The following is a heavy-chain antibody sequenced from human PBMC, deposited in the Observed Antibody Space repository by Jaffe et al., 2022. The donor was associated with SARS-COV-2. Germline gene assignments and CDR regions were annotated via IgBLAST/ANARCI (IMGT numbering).Heavy chain of an antibody. J-gene: IGHJ6*02. Sequence: EVQLVESGGGLVKPGGSLRLSCAASGFTFSSYSMNWVRQAPGKGLEWVSSISSSSSYIYYADSVKGRFTISRDNAKNSLYLQMNSLRAEDTAVYYCARDGNGGDYGDPYGMDVWGQGTTVTVSS. CDR3: ARDGNGGDYGDPYGMDV. V-gene: IGHV3-21*01. D-gene: IGHD4-17*01. CDR2: ISSSSSYI. CDR1: GFTFSSYS.